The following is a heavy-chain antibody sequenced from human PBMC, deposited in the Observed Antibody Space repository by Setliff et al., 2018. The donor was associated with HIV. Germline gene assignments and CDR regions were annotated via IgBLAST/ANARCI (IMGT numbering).Heavy chain of an antibody. D-gene: IGHD5-12*01. V-gene: IGHV3-21*05. CDR2: ILTTGDLI. CDR3: ASDGSLPDY. Sequence: GGSLRLSCAGSGFTFSVHSMIWVRQAPGKGLEWLSYILTTGDLIYYADSVKGRFTISRDNAKSTLDLQMNSLRVEDTAVYFCASDGSLPDYWGRGTLVTVSS. CDR1: GFTFSVHS. J-gene: IGHJ4*02.